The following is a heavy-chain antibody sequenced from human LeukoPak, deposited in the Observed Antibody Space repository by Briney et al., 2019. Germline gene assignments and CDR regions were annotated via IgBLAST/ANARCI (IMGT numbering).Heavy chain of an antibody. Sequence: PGGSLRLSCAASGLTFSSYWMHWVRQAPGKGLVWVSRINSDGCTTNYADSVKGRFTISRDNAKNTMYLQKNSLRAEDTAVYYCVSRYCTITNCYKASGTGSFDIWGQGTMVSVSS. CDR3: VSRYCTITNCYKASGTGSFDI. D-gene: IGHD2-2*02. J-gene: IGHJ3*02. CDR2: INSDGCTT. V-gene: IGHV3-74*01. CDR1: GLTFSSYW.